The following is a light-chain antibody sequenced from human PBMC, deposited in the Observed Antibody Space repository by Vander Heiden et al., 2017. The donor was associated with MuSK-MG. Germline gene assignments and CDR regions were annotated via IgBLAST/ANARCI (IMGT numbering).Light chain of an antibody. CDR1: QSVSSY. V-gene: IGKV3-11*01. J-gene: IGKJ3*01. CDR3: QQRSNWHS. CDR2: DAS. Sequence: DIVLTPSPATLSLSPGERATLSCRASQSVSSYLAWFQQKPGQAPRLLIYDASNRATGIPARFSGSGSGTDFTLTISSLEPEDFAVYYCQQRSNWHSFGPGTKVDIK.